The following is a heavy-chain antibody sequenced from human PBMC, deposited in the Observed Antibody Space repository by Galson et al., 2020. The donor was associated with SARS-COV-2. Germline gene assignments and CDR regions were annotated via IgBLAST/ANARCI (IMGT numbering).Heavy chain of an antibody. J-gene: IGHJ4*02. Sequence: SETLSRTCTVSGDSTSRGSDDGSGIRQAEGKGREGKGQSHNSGNKNYNPSLKRRVSISIDTSRNHFYLNLDSVTDADTAVYYCARDSGTFPRPYDSWGQGTLVTVSS. V-gene: IGHV4-61*09. D-gene: IGHD1-26*01. CDR1: GDSTSRGSDD. CDR3: ARDSGTFPRPYDS. CDR2: SHNSGNK.